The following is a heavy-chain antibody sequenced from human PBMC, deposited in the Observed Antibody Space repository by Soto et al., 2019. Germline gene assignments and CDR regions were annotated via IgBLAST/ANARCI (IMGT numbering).Heavy chain of an antibody. J-gene: IGHJ4*02. CDR3: AKYKQPDGVWDFDY. D-gene: IGHD4-17*01. V-gene: IGHV3-23*01. Sequence: EAQLLESGGDLVQPGGSLRLSCAASGFTFNRYTMSWVRQAPGKGLEWVSSIGAGGDTYYADSVKGRFTSLRDNSKNKLYVQMNSLRADDTAVYYLAKYKQPDGVWDFDYWGQGTLVTVSS. CDR1: GFTFNRYT. CDR2: SIGAGGDT.